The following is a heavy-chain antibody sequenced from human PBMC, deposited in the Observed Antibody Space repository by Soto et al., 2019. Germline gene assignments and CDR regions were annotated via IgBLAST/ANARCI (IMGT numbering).Heavy chain of an antibody. CDR1: GVTFNTYW. Sequence: QLVESGGGLVQPGGSLRLSCAASGVTFNTYWMHWVRQAPGKGLVWVSRINIDGSFTTFADSVKGRYTVSRDNAKNTLYLHMNSLSAEDTAVYYCAREPARRNPPRCYALDVWGHGTTVTVSS. J-gene: IGHJ6*02. CDR3: AREPARRNPPRCYALDV. D-gene: IGHD2-8*01. CDR2: INIDGSFT. V-gene: IGHV3-74*01.